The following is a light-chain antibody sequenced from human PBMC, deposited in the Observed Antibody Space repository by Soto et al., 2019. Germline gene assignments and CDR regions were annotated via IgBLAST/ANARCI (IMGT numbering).Light chain of an antibody. J-gene: IGKJ1*01. CDR1: QSVSSD. CDR2: GAS. Sequence: VLTQPPATLSVFPGETATLSCRASQSVSSDLAWYQQRPGQAPRLLIYGASTRATGIPARFRGSGSGTEFRLTISSLQSEDFATYYCQQYNTWHPKMAFGRGTKVDSK. V-gene: IGKV3-15*01. CDR3: QQYNTWHPKMA.